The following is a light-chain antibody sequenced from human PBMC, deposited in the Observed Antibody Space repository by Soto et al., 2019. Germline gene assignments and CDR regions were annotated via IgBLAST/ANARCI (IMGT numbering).Light chain of an antibody. CDR2: EVS. V-gene: IGLV2-8*01. Sequence: QSVLTQPPSASGSPGQSVAISCTGTSSDVGGYNYVSWYQHHPGKAPKLMIYEVSRRPSGVSDRFSGSKSGNTASLTVSGLQAEDEADYYCSSYSGSSNWVFGGGTKLTFL. J-gene: IGLJ3*02. CDR3: SSYSGSSNWV. CDR1: SSDVGGYNY.